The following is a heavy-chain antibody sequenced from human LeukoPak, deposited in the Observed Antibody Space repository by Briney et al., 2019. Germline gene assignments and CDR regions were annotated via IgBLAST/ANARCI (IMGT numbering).Heavy chain of an antibody. CDR1: GGSFSGYY. Sequence: PSETLSLTCAVYGGSFSGYYWSWIRQPPGKGLEWIGEINHSGSTNYNPSLKSRVTISVDTSKNQFSLKLSSVTAADTAVYYCARGSYCSSTSCYTRRNPFDYWGQGTLVTVSS. CDR2: INHSGST. J-gene: IGHJ4*02. V-gene: IGHV4-34*01. D-gene: IGHD2-2*02. CDR3: ARGSYCSSTSCYTRRNPFDY.